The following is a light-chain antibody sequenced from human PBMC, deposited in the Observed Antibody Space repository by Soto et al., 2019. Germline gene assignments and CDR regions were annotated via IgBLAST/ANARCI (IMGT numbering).Light chain of an antibody. CDR2: GAS. Sequence: EIVLTQSPGTLSLSPGERATLSCRDSQSVTSSYLAWWQQTPGQAPRLLXXGASTRATGIPARLSGGWSGSEITLTIRSLQSEDFAVYYGPQSNNWPPRWTFGPGTKVDIK. V-gene: IGKV3-15*01. J-gene: IGKJ1*01. CDR1: QSVTSSY. CDR3: PQSNNWPPRWT.